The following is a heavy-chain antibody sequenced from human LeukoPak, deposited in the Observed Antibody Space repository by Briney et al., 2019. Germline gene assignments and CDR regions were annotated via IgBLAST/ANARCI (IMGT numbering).Heavy chain of an antibody. Sequence: SVKVSCKASGGTFSSYAISWVRQAPGQGLEWMGRIIPIFGTANYAQKFQGRVTITTDESTSTAYMELSSLRSEDTAVYYCARLRGYSGYDLGDYIDYWGQGTLVTVSS. J-gene: IGHJ4*02. CDR3: ARLRGYSGYDLGDYIDY. D-gene: IGHD5-12*01. CDR1: GGTFSSYA. CDR2: IIPIFGTA. V-gene: IGHV1-69*05.